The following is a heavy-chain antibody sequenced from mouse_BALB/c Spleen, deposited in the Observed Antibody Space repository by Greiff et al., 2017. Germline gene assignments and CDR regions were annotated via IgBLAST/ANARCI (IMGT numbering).Heavy chain of an antibody. J-gene: IGHJ3*01. CDR1: GYTFTDYW. CDR2: IDTSDSYT. CDR3: AGHDGYSAWFAY. Sequence: VQLQQSGAELVMPGASVKMSCKASGYTFTDYWMHWVKQRPGQGLEWIGAIDTSDSYTSYNQKFKGKATLTVDKSSSTAYMELRSLTSEDTAVYYCAGHDGYSAWFAYWGQGTLVTVSA. D-gene: IGHD2-3*01. V-gene: IGHV1-69*01.